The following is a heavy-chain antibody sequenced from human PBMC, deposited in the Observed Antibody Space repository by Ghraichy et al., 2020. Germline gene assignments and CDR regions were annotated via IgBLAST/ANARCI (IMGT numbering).Heavy chain of an antibody. CDR1: GFTFSSYS. Sequence: GESLNISCAASGFTFSSYSMNWVRQAPGKGLEWLSYISGSSSIIYDADSVKGRFTISRDNARNSLFLQMNSLRAEDTAIYYCARSFHGDYEYLQRWGQGTLVNVSS. D-gene: IGHD4-17*01. J-gene: IGHJ1*01. CDR2: ISGSSSII. V-gene: IGHV3-48*04. CDR3: ARSFHGDYEYLQR.